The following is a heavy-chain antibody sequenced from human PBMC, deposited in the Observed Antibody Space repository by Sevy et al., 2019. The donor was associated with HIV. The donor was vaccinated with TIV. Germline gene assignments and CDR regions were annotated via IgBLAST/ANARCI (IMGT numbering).Heavy chain of an antibody. V-gene: IGHV3-21*01. Sequence: GGSLRFSCAASGFTFSYYNMNWVRQAPGKGLEWVSSISSGSSYIFYVDSVKGRFTISRDNAKDSLFLRMNSLRAEDTAVYYCARNLDYYASGPPDSWGRGTLVTVSS. CDR3: ARNLDYYASGPPDS. J-gene: IGHJ4*02. D-gene: IGHD3-10*01. CDR2: ISSGSSYI. CDR1: GFTFSYYN.